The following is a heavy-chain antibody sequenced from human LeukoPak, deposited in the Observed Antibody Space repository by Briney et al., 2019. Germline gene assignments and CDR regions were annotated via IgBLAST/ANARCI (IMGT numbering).Heavy chain of an antibody. V-gene: IGHV1-69*01. J-gene: IGHJ4*02. D-gene: IGHD2-15*01. CDR2: IIPIFGTA. CDR1: GGTFSSYA. CDR3: ARDRGYCSGGSCYTNLYC. Sequence: SVKVSCTASGGTFSSYAISWVRQAPGQGLEWMGGIIPIFGTANYAQKFQGRVTITADESTSTAYMELSSLRSEDTAVYYCARDRGYCSGGSCYTNLYCWGQGTLVTVSS.